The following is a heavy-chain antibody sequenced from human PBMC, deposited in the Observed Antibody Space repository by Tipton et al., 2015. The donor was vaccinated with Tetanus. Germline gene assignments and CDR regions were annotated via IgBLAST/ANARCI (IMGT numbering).Heavy chain of an antibody. Sequence: SLRLSCAASGFIVTPKYMNWVRQAPGKGLEWVSGLYRDGRTYYAASVKGRFTISRDNSKNTLYLQMNSLRAEDTALYYCAKGVAPVWEWSFDLWGRGTLVTVSS. J-gene: IGHJ2*01. CDR3: AKGVAPVWEWSFDL. D-gene: IGHD3-3*01. V-gene: IGHV3-66*02. CDR1: GFIVTPKY. CDR2: LYRDGRT.